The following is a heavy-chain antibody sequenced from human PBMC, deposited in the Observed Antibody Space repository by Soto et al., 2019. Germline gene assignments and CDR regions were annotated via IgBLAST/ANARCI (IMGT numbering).Heavy chain of an antibody. J-gene: IGHJ4*02. CDR1: GGTFSSYA. D-gene: IGHD1-1*01. CDR3: AKQESDWNDHFDY. CDR2: IIPIFGTA. V-gene: IGHV1-69*13. Sequence: SVKVSCKASGGTFSSYAISWVRQAPGQGLEWMGGIIPIFGTANYAQKFQGRVTITADESTSTAYMELNSLRAEDTAVYYCAKQESDWNDHFDYWGQGTLVTVSS.